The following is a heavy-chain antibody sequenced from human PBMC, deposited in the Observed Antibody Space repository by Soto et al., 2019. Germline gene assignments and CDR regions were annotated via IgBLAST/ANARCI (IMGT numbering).Heavy chain of an antibody. CDR3: ARGPSPYYYDSSGYYWPRFDY. J-gene: IGHJ4*02. D-gene: IGHD3-22*01. V-gene: IGHV4-34*01. CDR1: GGTFSGYY. CDR2: INHSGST. Sequence: SETLSLTCAVYGGTFSGYYWSWIRQPPGKGLEWIGEINHSGSTNYNPSLKSRVTISVDTSKNQFSLKLSSVTAADAAVYYCARGPSPYYYDSSGYYWPRFDYWGQGTLVTVSS.